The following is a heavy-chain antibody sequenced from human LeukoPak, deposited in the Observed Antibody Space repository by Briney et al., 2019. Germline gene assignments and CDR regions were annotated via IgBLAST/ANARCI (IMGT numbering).Heavy chain of an antibody. Sequence: GGSLRLSCAASGFTFISYWMNWVRQAPWKGREGVANIKQDGREKYYVDSVKGRFTTTRDNAKKSISPQIHSLRAEDTAVYYCAGLSTLDHDYWGQGTLVTVSS. V-gene: IGHV3-7*01. CDR1: GFTFISYW. D-gene: IGHD2/OR15-2a*01. J-gene: IGHJ4*02. CDR2: IKQDGREK. CDR3: AGLSTLDHDY.